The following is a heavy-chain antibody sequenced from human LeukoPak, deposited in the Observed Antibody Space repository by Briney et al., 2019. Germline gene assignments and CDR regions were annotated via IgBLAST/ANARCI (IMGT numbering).Heavy chain of an antibody. J-gene: IGHJ1*01. CDR2: ISSISSTI. CDR1: GFTFSSYS. CDR3: ARLSPSGWYGYFQH. D-gene: IGHD6-19*01. Sequence: GGSLRLSCTASGFTFSSYSMYWVRQAPGKGLEWVSYISSISSTIYYADSVKGRFTISRDNAKNSLYLQMNSLRAEDTAVYYCARLSPSGWYGYFQHWGQGSRVTVSS. V-gene: IGHV3-48*01.